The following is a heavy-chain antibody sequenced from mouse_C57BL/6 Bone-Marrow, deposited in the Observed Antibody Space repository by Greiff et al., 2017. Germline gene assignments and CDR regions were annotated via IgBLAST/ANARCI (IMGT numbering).Heavy chain of an antibody. Sequence: QVQLQQSGAELARPGASVKLSCKASGSTFTSYGISWLKQSTGQGLGWIGELYPRSGNTYYNEKFKGKATLTADKSSSTAYMELRSRTSEEAAVYLCARSIYYYGYWGQGTTLTVSS. D-gene: IGHD1-1*01. CDR2: LYPRSGNT. CDR1: GSTFTSYG. V-gene: IGHV1-81*01. CDR3: ARSIYYYGY. J-gene: IGHJ2*01.